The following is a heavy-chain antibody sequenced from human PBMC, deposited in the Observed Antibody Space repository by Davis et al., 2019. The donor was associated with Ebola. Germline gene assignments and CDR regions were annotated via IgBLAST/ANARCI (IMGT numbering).Heavy chain of an antibody. J-gene: IGHJ6*02. CDR3: ARVSGYYHNYYYGMDV. CDR2: IYYSGST. D-gene: IGHD3-22*01. V-gene: IGHV4-59*01. Sequence: SETLSLTCTVSGGSISSYYWSWIRQPPGKGLEWIGYIYYSGSTNYNPSLKSRVTISVDTSKNQFSLKLSSVTAADTAVYYCARVSGYYHNYYYGMDVWGQGTTVTVSS. CDR1: GGSISSYY.